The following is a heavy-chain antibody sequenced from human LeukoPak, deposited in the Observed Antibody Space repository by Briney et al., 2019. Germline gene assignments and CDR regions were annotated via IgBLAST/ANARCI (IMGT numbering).Heavy chain of an antibody. D-gene: IGHD1-26*01. Sequence: QPGGSLRLSCAASGFTFSNYWVHWVRQAPGKGLVWVSRINPDGSTINYADSVKGRFTISRDNAKNTLYLQMNSLRAEDTAVYYCATAGNYDYWGQGTLVTVSS. V-gene: IGHV3-74*01. CDR1: GFTFSNYW. CDR3: ATAGNYDY. CDR2: INPDGSTI. J-gene: IGHJ4*02.